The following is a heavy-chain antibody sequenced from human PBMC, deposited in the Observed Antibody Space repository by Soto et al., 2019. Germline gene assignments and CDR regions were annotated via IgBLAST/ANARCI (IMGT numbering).Heavy chain of an antibody. CDR1: GFTFSSHW. Sequence: EVQLVESGGGLVPPGGSLRLSCAASGFTFSSHWMHWVRQAPGKGLVWVSRLNSDGSSINYADSVRGRFTISRDNAKNTLYLQVNILRGDDTAVYYCARGGLYKYYFDYWGQGTLVTVSS. V-gene: IGHV3-74*01. CDR2: LNSDGSSI. CDR3: ARGGLYKYYFDY. J-gene: IGHJ4*02. D-gene: IGHD1-20*01.